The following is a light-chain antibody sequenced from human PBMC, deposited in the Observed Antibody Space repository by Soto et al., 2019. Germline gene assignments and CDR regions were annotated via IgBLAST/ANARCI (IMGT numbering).Light chain of an antibody. CDR3: QQYNNWPRT. V-gene: IGKV3-15*01. J-gene: IGKJ1*01. CDR1: HSVSSN. Sequence: EIVMTQSPATLSVSPGERATLSCRASHSVSSNLAWYQQKPGQTPRLLIYGASTRATGIPARFSGSGSGTEITLTISSLQSEDFAVYYCQQYNNWPRTFGQGTKVEIK. CDR2: GAS.